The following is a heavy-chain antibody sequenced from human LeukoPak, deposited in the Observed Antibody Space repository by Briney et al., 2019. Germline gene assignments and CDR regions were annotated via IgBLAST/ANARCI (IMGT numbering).Heavy chain of an antibody. CDR3: AKEVGATLDY. CDR2: ISRSGATT. CDR1: GFTFSSYA. D-gene: IGHD1-26*01. V-gene: IGHV3-23*01. J-gene: IGHJ4*02. Sequence: GGSLRLSCAASGFTFSSYAMSWVRQAPGKGLEWVSAISRSGATTYYADSVKGRFTISRDNSKNTLYLQMNSLRAEDTAVYYCAKEVGATLDYWAQGTLVTVSS.